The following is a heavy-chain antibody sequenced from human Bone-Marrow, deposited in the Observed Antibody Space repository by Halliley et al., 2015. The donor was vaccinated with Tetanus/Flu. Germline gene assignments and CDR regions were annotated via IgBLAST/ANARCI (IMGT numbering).Heavy chain of an antibody. Sequence: QLVQSGAEVKEPGESLRISCKTSGYSFNTYWIGWVRQMPGKGLEWMGIIYPGDSDTRYSPSFQGQVTISVDESISTAFLQWSSLKASDTAMYYCARPELGRYSSGWRYWGQGTLVTVSS. CDR1: GYSFNTYW. J-gene: IGHJ4*02. CDR3: ARPELGRYSSGWRY. D-gene: IGHD6-19*01. V-gene: IGHV5-51*01. CDR2: IYPGDSDT.